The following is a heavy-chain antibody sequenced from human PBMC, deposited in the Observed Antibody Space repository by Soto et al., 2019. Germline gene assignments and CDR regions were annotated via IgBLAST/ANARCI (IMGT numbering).Heavy chain of an antibody. D-gene: IGHD6-19*01. CDR2: ISAYNGNT. J-gene: IGHJ4*02. CDR1: GYTFTSYG. V-gene: IGHV1-18*01. Sequence: QVQLVQSGAEVKKPGASVKVSCKASGYTFTSYGISWVRQAPGQGLEWMGWISAYNGNTNYAQKLQGRVTMTTDTXTXXAYMELRSLRSDDTAVYYCARDVPWLVRGESGVDYWGQGTLVTVSS. CDR3: ARDVPWLVRGESGVDY.